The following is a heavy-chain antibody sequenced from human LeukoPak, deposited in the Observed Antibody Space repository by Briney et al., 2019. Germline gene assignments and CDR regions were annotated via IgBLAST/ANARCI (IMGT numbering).Heavy chain of an antibody. CDR3: ARPTWTNYMDV. D-gene: IGHD3/OR15-3a*01. Sequence: GGSLRLSCAASGFTFSSYNMNWVRQAPGKGLEWVSSISNSSSYIYYADSVKGRFTISRHNVKNSLYLQMNSLRAEDTAVYFCARPTWTNYMDVWGKGTTVTISS. V-gene: IGHV3-21*01. J-gene: IGHJ6*03. CDR1: GFTFSSYN. CDR2: ISNSSSYI.